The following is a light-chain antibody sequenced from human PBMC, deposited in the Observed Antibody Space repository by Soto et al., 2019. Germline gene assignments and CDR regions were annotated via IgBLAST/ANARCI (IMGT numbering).Light chain of an antibody. V-gene: IGLV2-14*01. CDR2: EVS. CDR3: SSYSTMGTYV. Sequence: QSVLTQPASVSGSPGQSISISCSGTSSDVGRYDYVSWYQQHPGKAPKLMVSEVSHRPSGVSNRFSGSKSGNTASLTIPGLQAEDEADYYCSSYSTMGTYVFGAGPKLTVL. J-gene: IGLJ1*01. CDR1: SSDVGRYDY.